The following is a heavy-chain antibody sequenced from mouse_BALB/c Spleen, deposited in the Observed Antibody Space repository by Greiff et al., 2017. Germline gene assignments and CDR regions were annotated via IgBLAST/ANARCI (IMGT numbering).Heavy chain of an antibody. CDR2: ISSGSSTI. CDR3: ARAYGNTWFAY. V-gene: IGHV5-17*02. D-gene: IGHD2-10*02. J-gene: IGHJ3*01. CDR1: GFTFSSFG. Sequence: DVMLVESGGGLVQPGGSRKLSCAASGFTFSSFGMHWVRQAPEKGLEWVAYISSGSSTIYYADTVKGRFTISRDNPKNTLFLQMTSLRSEDTAMYYCARAYGNTWFAYWGQGTLVTVSA.